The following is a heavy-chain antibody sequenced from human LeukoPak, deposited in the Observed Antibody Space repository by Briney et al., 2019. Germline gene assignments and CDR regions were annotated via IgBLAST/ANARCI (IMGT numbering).Heavy chain of an antibody. D-gene: IGHD1-14*01. Sequence: ASVTVSSKASGGTFSIYAISWVRQAPGQGLEWMGRIIPIFGIANYAQKFQGRVTITADKSTSTAYMELSSLRSEDTAVYYCARDDRSPNYYYYYGMDVWGQGTTVTVSS. J-gene: IGHJ6*02. V-gene: IGHV1-69*17. CDR3: ARDDRSPNYYYYYGMDV. CDR1: GGTFSIYA. CDR2: IIPIFGIA.